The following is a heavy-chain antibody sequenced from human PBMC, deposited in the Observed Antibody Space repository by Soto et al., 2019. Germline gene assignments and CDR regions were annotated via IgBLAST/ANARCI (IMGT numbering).Heavy chain of an antibody. J-gene: IGHJ4*02. D-gene: IGHD5-12*01. CDR3: ARGESGGFDYLFDC. CDR2: VNRDGSSR. CDR1: GFAFSNYW. Sequence: EVQLVESGGGLVQPGGSLRLSCAASGFAFSNYWMHWVRQAPGKGLVWVSRVNRDGSSRDYADSVKGRFTISRDNAKNTLYLQTNRLRAEDTAVYFCARGESGGFDYLFDCWGQGTVVSVSS. V-gene: IGHV3-74*01.